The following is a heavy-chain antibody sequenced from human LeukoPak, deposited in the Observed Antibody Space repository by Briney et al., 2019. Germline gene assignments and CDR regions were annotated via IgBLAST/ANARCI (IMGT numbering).Heavy chain of an antibody. J-gene: IGHJ4*02. CDR2: IKQGGGER. CDR3: ARGPNYGSRTDYLDY. V-gene: IGHV3-7*03. D-gene: IGHD4-17*01. Sequence: PGGSLRLSCADSGFTFSSHWMNWVRQAPGEGLEWVANIKQGGGERNYVDSVKGRFTVSRDDAKSSLYLQMNSLRAEDTAIYYCARGPNYGSRTDYLDYWGQGTLVTVSS. CDR1: GFTFSSHW.